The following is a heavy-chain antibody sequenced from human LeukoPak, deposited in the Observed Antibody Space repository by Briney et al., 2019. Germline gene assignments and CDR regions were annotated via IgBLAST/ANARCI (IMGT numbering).Heavy chain of an antibody. Sequence: RGSLRLSCAASGFSFSNYALSWVCPSPRQGLEWVSAITSRDDSTYYADSVKGWLTISRDNSKNTLYLHMYKLRADDTAIHYCAALCPPSDFWGQGTLVTVSS. V-gene: IGHV3-23*01. J-gene: IGHJ4*02. CDR3: AALCPPSDF. CDR2: ITSRDDST. CDR1: GFSFSNYA.